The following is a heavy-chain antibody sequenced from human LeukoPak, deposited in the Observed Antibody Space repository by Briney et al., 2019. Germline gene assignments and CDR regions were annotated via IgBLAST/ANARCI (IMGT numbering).Heavy chain of an antibody. Sequence: SETLSLTCTVSGGSISSSSYYWSWIRQPPGKGLEWIGYIYYSGITNYNPSLRSRVTISVDTSKNQFSLKLSSVTAADTAVYYCARGDTPADYWGQGTLVTVSS. V-gene: IGHV4-61*01. CDR2: IYYSGIT. J-gene: IGHJ4*02. CDR1: GGSISSSSYY. CDR3: ARGDTPADY.